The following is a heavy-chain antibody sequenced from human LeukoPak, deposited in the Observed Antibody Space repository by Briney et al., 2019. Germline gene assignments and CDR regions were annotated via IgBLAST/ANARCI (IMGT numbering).Heavy chain of an antibody. CDR1: SESFSGYF. D-gene: IGHD3-10*01. V-gene: IGHV4-34*01. Sequence: SETLSLTCAIDSESFSGYFWSWIRQPPGKGLEWIGEINYSGSTNYNPSLKSRVTISVDTSKNQFSLKLSSVTAADTAVYYCARDGTTMVRGAIGLSYWGQGTLVTVSS. CDR3: ARDGTTMVRGAIGLSY. J-gene: IGHJ4*02. CDR2: INYSGST.